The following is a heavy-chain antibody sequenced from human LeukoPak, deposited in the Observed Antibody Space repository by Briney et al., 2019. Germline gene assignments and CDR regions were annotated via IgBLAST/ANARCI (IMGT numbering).Heavy chain of an antibody. CDR1: GYTFTGYY. CDR2: INPNSGGT. Sequence: GASVKVSCKTSGYTFTGYYMHWVRQAPGQGLEWMGWINPNSGGTNYAQKFQGWVTMTRDTSISTAYMELSRLRSDDTAVYYCARGVKLERREGTTDYWGQGTLVTVSS. J-gene: IGHJ4*02. CDR3: ARGVKLERREGTTDY. V-gene: IGHV1-2*04. D-gene: IGHD1-1*01.